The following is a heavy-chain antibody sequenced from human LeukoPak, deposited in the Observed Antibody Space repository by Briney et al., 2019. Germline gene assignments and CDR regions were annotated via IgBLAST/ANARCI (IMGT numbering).Heavy chain of an antibody. D-gene: IGHD2-15*01. J-gene: IGHJ3*01. CDR3: ARSVVVVAATEDAFDV. CDR2: ISAYNGNT. CDR1: GYTFTSYG. V-gene: IGHV1-18*01. Sequence: ASVKVSCKASGYTFTSYGISWVRQAPGQGLEWMGWISAYNGNTNYAQKLQGRVTMTTDTSTSTAYMELRSLRSDDTAVYYCARSVVVVAATEDAFDVWGQGTMDTVSS.